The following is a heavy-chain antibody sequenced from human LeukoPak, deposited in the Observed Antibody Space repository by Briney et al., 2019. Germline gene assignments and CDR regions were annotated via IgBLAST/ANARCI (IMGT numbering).Heavy chain of an antibody. D-gene: IGHD3-10*02. Sequence: GGSLRLSCAASGFTFSTYDMNWVRQAPGKGLEWVANIKQDGSEQYYVDSVKGRFTISRDNAKNSLYLQMNSLRAEDTAVYYCAELGITMIGGVWGKGTTVTISS. V-gene: IGHV3-7*01. CDR2: IKQDGSEQ. J-gene: IGHJ6*04. CDR3: AELGITMIGGV. CDR1: GFTFSTYD.